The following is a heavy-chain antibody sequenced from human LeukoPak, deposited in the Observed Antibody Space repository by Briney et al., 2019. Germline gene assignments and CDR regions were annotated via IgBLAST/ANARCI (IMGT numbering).Heavy chain of an antibody. Sequence: PGGSLRLSCAASGFTFSMYAMYWVRQAPGKGLEWVAVISYDGSNKYYGDSVKGRFTISRDNSKNTLYLQMNSRRAEDTALYYCARDRDYYYGSGSYYLGPSDYWGQGTLVTVSS. J-gene: IGHJ4*02. CDR1: GFTFSMYA. D-gene: IGHD3-10*01. V-gene: IGHV3-30*04. CDR3: ARDRDYYYGSGSYYLGPSDY. CDR2: ISYDGSNK.